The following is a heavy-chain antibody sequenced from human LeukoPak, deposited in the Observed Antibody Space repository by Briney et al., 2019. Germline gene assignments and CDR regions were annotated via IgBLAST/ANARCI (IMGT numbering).Heavy chain of an antibody. CDR2: ISNSVGTT. Sequence: PGGSLRLSFAASGFPFSNYAMSWVRQAPGKGLEWVSTISNSVGTTYYADSVKGRFTISRDISKNTLYLQMNSLRAEDTAVYYCAKDLDSTGYFYGGDNWGQGTLVTVSS. J-gene: IGHJ4*02. CDR3: AKDLDSTGYFYGGDN. CDR1: GFPFSNYA. V-gene: IGHV3-23*01. D-gene: IGHD3-22*01.